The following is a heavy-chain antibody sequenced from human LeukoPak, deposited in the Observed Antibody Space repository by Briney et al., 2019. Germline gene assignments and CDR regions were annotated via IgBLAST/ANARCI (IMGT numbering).Heavy chain of an antibody. J-gene: IGHJ4*02. D-gene: IGHD3-22*01. CDR2: IYYSGTT. V-gene: IGHV4-31*03. CDR3: ARGYDSSGFYGRQYYFDY. CDR1: GGSVSSGGCY. Sequence: SQTLSLTCTVSGGSVSSGGCYWSWIRQHPGKGPEWIGFIYYSGTTYYKPSLKSRVTISIDTSKNSFSLSLTAATAADTAVYYCARGYDSSGFYGRQYYFDYWDQGTLITVSS.